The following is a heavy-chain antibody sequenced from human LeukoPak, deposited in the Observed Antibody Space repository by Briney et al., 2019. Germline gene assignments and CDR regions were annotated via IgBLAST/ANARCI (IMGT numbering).Heavy chain of an antibody. CDR1: GFTFYDYA. CDR2: INWNGGST. D-gene: IGHD3-3*01. CDR3: ARVKGSGYRNSIDY. Sequence: PGGSLRLSXAASGFTFYDYAMNWVRQAPGKGLEWVSGINWNGGSTYYRDSVKGRFTISRDNAKNSLYLQMNSLRAEDTALYYCARVKGSGYRNSIDYWGQGTLVTVSS. V-gene: IGHV3-20*04. J-gene: IGHJ4*02.